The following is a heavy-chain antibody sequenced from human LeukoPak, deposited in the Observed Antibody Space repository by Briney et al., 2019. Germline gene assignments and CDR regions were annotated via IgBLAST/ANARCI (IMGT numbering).Heavy chain of an antibody. CDR1: GGSFSGYY. CDR2: INHSGST. CDR3: ARRSDCGGDCYSNWFDP. J-gene: IGHJ5*02. D-gene: IGHD2-21*02. Sequence: PSETLSLTCAVSGGSFSGYYWSWIRQPPGKGREWIGEINHSGSTNYNPSLKSRVTISVDTSKNKFSLKLSSVTAADTAVYYCARRSDCGGDCYSNWFDPWGRGTLVTVSS. V-gene: IGHV4-34*01.